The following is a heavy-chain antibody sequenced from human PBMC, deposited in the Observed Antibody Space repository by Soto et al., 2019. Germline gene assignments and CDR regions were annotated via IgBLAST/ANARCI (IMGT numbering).Heavy chain of an antibody. CDR3: ARGVYSSSSD. V-gene: IGHV4-30-4*01. Sequence: SETLALTCTVSGFSISMGDYYWSWLRQPPGKGLEWIGYIYYSGSTYYNPSLKSRVTISVDKSKNQISLKLNSVTAADTAVYYCARGVYSSSSDWGQGTLVTVS. D-gene: IGHD6-6*01. CDR1: GFSISMGDYY. CDR2: IYYSGST. J-gene: IGHJ4*02.